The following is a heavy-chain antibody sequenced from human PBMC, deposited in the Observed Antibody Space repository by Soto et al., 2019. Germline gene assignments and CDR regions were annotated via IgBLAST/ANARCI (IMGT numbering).Heavy chain of an antibody. CDR2: INAGNGNT. Sequence: ASVKVSCKASGYTFTSYAMHWVRQAPGQRLEWMGWINAGNGNTKYSQKFQGRVTITRDTSASTAYMELSSLRSEDTAVYYCARGFRGGDASWFDPWGQGTLVTVSS. CDR3: ARGFRGGDASWFDP. D-gene: IGHD2-21*02. CDR1: GYTFTSYA. J-gene: IGHJ5*02. V-gene: IGHV1-3*01.